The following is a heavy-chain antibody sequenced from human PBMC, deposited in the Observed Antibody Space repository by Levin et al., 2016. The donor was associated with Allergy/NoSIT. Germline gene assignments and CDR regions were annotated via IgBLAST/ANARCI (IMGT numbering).Heavy chain of an antibody. D-gene: IGHD1-7*01. CDR2: IYYSGST. V-gene: IGHV4-59*01. CDR3: ARANWNLAAFDY. CDR1: GGSISSYY. Sequence: GSLRLSCTVSGGSISSYYWSWIRQPPGKGLEWIGYIYYSGSTNYNPSLKSRVTISVDTSKNQFSLKLSSVTAADTAVYYCARANWNLAAFDYWGQGTLVTVSS. J-gene: IGHJ4*02.